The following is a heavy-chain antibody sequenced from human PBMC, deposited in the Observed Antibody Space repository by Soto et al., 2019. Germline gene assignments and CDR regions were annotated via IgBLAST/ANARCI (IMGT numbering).Heavy chain of an antibody. CDR3: AAYDILTVYFPQYSFDY. CDR1: DESFSEYY. D-gene: IGHD3-9*01. V-gene: IGHV4-34*01. J-gene: IGHJ4*02. Sequence: SETLSLTCAVYDESFSEYYWTWIRQPPGKGLEWIGEIKRRGSTNYNPALQSRVAMSIDTSNNHFSLKLSSATAADTAVYYCAAYDILTVYFPQYSFDYWGQGALVTVSS. CDR2: IKRRGST.